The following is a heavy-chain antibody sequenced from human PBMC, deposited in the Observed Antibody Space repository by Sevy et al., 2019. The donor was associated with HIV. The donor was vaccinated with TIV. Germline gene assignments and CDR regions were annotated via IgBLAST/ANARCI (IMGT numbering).Heavy chain of an antibody. CDR2: ISYDGSNK. J-gene: IGHJ3*02. CDR1: GFTFSSYA. V-gene: IGHV3-30-3*01. Sequence: GGSLRLSCAASGFTFSSYAMHWVRQAPGKGLEWVAVISYDGSNKYYADSMKGRFTISRDNSKNTLYLQMNSLRAEDTAVYYCAREGTAGKASDAFDIWGQGTMVTVSS. CDR3: AREGTAGKASDAFDI. D-gene: IGHD1-1*01.